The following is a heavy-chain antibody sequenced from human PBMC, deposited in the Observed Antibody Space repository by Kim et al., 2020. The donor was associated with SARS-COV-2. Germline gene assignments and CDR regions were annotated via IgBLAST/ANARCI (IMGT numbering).Heavy chain of an antibody. D-gene: IGHD5-18*01. CDR2: IYYSGSV. Sequence: SETLSLTCTVSGSSISINYYYWGWIRQPPGKGLEWIGSIYYSGSVYYNPSLKSRVTISIDTSKNQFSLNLSSVTAADTAVYYCARLRGYSYGYLDYWGQG. CDR1: GSSISINYYY. CDR3: ARLRGYSYGYLDY. V-gene: IGHV4-39*01. J-gene: IGHJ4*02.